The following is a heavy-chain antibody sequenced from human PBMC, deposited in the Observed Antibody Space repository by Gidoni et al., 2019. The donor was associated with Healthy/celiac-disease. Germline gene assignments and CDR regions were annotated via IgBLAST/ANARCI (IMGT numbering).Heavy chain of an antibody. CDR1: GFNFSSYA. J-gene: IGHJ3*02. D-gene: IGHD6-19*01. V-gene: IGHV3-23*01. CDR3: AKDPSWQGWYERGDAFDI. Sequence: EVQLWESGGGLVQPGGALRLSCAATGFNFSSYAMSWVRQAPGKGLEWVSAISGSGGSTYYAYSVKGRFTISRDNSKNTLYLQMNSLRAEDTAVYYCAKDPSWQGWYERGDAFDIWGQGTMVTVSS. CDR2: ISGSGGST.